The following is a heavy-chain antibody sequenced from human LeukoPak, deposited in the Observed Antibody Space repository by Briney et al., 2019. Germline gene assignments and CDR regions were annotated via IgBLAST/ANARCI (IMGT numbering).Heavy chain of an antibody. CDR1: GFTFSSYG. J-gene: IGHJ4*02. CDR3: ARGGTSTWIQLWFTPGTFDY. Sequence: GGSLRLSCAASGFTFSSYGMHWVRQAPGKGLEWVAVISYDGSNKYYADSVKGRFTISRDNSKNTLYLQMNSLRAEDTAVYYCARGGTSTWIQLWFTPGTFDYWGQGTLVTVSS. CDR2: ISYDGSNK. V-gene: IGHV3-30*03. D-gene: IGHD5-18*01.